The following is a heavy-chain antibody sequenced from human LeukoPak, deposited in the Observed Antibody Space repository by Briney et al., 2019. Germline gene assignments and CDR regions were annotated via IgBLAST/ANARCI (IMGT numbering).Heavy chain of an antibody. J-gene: IGHJ4*02. CDR2: ISSSGSTI. CDR3: ARVTAPGVIDY. D-gene: IGHD2-8*01. V-gene: IGHV3-48*03. CDR1: GFTFSSYE. Sequence: PGGSLRLSCAASGFTFSSYEMNWVRQAPGKGLEWVSYISSSGSTIYYADSVKGRFTISRDNAKNSLFLQMNSLRAEDTAVYYCARVTAPGVIDYWGQGTLVIVSS.